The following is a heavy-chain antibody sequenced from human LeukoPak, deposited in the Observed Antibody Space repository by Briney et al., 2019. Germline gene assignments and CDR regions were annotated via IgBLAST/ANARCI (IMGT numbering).Heavy chain of an antibody. D-gene: IGHD3-9*01. Sequence: PGRSLRLSCAASGFTFSSYAMASVPQAPGKGVGWVVVISYDGTNKYYAVSVKGRFTISRDNSKNTLYLQMNSLRAEDTAVFYCARHYDLLPGYLYYFDDWGQGTLVSVSS. V-gene: IGHV3-30*07. CDR3: ARHYDLLPGYLYYFDD. CDR2: ISYDGTNK. CDR1: GFTFSSYA. J-gene: IGHJ4*02.